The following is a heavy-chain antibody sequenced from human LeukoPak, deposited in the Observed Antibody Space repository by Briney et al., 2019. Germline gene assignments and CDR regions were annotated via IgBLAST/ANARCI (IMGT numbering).Heavy chain of an antibody. CDR1: GFTLSDYY. V-gene: IGHV3-11*01. CDR2: ISSSGSTI. D-gene: IGHD5-24*01. Sequence: GGSLRLSCAASGFTLSDYYMSWIRQAPGKGLEWVSYISSSGSTIYYADSVKGRFTISRDNAKNSLYLQMNSLRAEDTAVYYCAREIRSRDGYNPNDAFDIWGQGTMVTVSS. J-gene: IGHJ3*02. CDR3: AREIRSRDGYNPNDAFDI.